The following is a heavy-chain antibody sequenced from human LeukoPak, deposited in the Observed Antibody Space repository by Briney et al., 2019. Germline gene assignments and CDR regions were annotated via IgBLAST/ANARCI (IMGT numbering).Heavy chain of an antibody. V-gene: IGHV3-48*01. CDR2: ISSSSSTI. CDR1: GFTFSSYS. J-gene: IGHJ6*03. Sequence: AGGSLRLSCAASGFTFSSYSMNWVRQAPGKGLEWVSYISSSSSTIYYADSVKGRFTISRDNAKNSLYLQMNSLRAEDTAVYYCARGHGDDYYYMDVWGKGTTVTVSS. CDR3: ARGHGDDYYYMDV. D-gene: IGHD2-21*02.